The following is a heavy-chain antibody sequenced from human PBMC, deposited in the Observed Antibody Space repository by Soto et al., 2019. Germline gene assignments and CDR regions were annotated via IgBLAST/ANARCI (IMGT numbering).Heavy chain of an antibody. D-gene: IGHD3-16*01. CDR1: GFTFTSYG. J-gene: IGHJ6*02. CDR3: AGGGGMDV. Sequence: EVQLLESGGGLLQPGGSLSLACEASGFTFTSYGMSWVRQAPGKGLEWVSSFSGTGGNTDYADSVKGRFTIARDNCMNSLYVHMNCLGREDEAVYYGAGGGGMDVWGQGTTVTVSS. CDR2: FSGTGGNT. V-gene: IGHV3-23*01.